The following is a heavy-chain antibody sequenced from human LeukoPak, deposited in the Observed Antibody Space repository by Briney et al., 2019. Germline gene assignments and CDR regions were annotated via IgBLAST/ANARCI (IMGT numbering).Heavy chain of an antibody. CDR1: GFTFSSYG. CDR2: MSGSVGTT. CDR3: ARDLRWGGSYAVDY. V-gene: IGHV3-23*01. Sequence: GGSLRLSCAASGFTFSSYGMSWVRQAPGKGLEWVSSMSGSVGTTYYADSVKGRFTISRDNSKNTLYLQMNSLRAEDTAVYYCARDLRWGGSYAVDYWGQGTLVTVSS. D-gene: IGHD1-26*01. J-gene: IGHJ4*02.